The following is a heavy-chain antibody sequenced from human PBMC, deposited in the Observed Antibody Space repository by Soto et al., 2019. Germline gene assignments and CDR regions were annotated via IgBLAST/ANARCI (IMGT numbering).Heavy chain of an antibody. V-gene: IGHV3-23*01. J-gene: IGHJ6*02. CDR2: ISGSGGSSGRGGNT. CDR3: AKYGSTSWLPSSGMDV. CDR1: GFTFSSYT. D-gene: IGHD6-19*01. Sequence: EVKLLDSGGGLVQPGGSLRLSCAASGFTFSSYTLTWVRQAPGKGLQWVSSISGSGGSSGRGGNTFYTDSGKVRVTISREKFRKTLYPQTPSPTSEDTALYYCAKYGSTSWLPSSGMDVWGQGTTVIVYS.